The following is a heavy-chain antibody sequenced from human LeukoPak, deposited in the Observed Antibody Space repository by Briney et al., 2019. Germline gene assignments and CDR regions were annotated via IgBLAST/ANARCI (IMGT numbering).Heavy chain of an antibody. Sequence: GGSLRLSCAASGFSVSDAWMHWVRQAPGKGLEWVGRIRRESHGGTTDYAAPVKGRFTISRDDSKNTLYLQINSLQTEDTALYYCTTDYGGGQGTLVTVSS. V-gene: IGHV3-15*01. CDR3: TTDYG. CDR1: GFSVSDAW. D-gene: IGHD4-17*01. J-gene: IGHJ4*02. CDR2: IRRESHGGTT.